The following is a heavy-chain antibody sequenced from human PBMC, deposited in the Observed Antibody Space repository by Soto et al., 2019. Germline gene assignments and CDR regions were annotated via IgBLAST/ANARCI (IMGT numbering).Heavy chain of an antibody. CDR3: ARGFPGVARRLDY. D-gene: IGHD2-8*01. CDR1: GGSISSSSYY. CDR2: IYYSGST. J-gene: IGHJ4*02. Sequence: KPSETLSLTCTVSGGSISSSSYYWGWIRQPPGKGLEWIGSIYYSGSTYYNPSLKSRVTISVDTSKNQFSLKLSSVTAADTAVYYCARGFPGVARRLDYWGQGTLVTVSS. V-gene: IGHV4-39*01.